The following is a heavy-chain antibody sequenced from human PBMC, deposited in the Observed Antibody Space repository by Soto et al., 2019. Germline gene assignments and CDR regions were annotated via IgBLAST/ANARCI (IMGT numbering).Heavy chain of an antibody. CDR2: ISGSGGST. CDR1: GFSFSSYV. V-gene: IGHV3-23*01. CDR3: GTPHSKEGLYSYYGMDV. J-gene: IGHJ6*02. Sequence: GGSLRLSCAASGFSFSSYVMSWVRQAPGKGLEWVSGISGSGGSTYYADSVKGRFTISRDNSKNTLYLQMNSLRAEDTAVYYCGTPHSKEGLYSYYGMDVWDQGTTVTVSS.